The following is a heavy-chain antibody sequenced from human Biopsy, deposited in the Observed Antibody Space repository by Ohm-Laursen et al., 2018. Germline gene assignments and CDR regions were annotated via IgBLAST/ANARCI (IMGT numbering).Heavy chain of an antibody. CDR2: IYYSGTT. J-gene: IGHJ4*02. D-gene: IGHD2-21*02. CDR3: ARDDAVTVIRGLYY. CDR1: GGSISSYY. Sequence: SDTLSLTCTVSGGSISSYYWNWIRQPPGKGLEWIGYIYYSGTTDYSPSIKSRVTISIDKSKNQFFLKLSSVPAEYTAVYYCARDDAVTVIRGLYYWGQGALVTVSS. V-gene: IGHV4-59*07.